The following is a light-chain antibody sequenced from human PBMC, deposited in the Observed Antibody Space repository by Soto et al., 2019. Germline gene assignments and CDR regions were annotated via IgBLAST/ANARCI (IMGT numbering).Light chain of an antibody. J-gene: IGLJ1*01. V-gene: IGLV2-14*01. CDR1: SSDVGGYNY. Sequence: QSVLTQPASVSGSPGQSIPISCTGTSSDVGGYNYVSWYQQHPGKAPKLMIYDVSNRPSGVSNRFSGSKSGNTASLTISGLQAEDEADYYCSSYKSNSTRVFGTGTKVPVL. CDR3: SSYKSNSTRV. CDR2: DVS.